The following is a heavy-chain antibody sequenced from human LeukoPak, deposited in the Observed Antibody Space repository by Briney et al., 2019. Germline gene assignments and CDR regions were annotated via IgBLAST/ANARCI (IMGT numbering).Heavy chain of an antibody. J-gene: IGHJ5*02. CDR1: GGSISSGSYY. CDR2: IYHSGTS. CDR3: ARGSYGWFDP. Sequence: SETLSLTCTVSGGSISSGSYYWTWLRQPPGKGLEWIGFIYHSGTSSYNPSLKSRLTMSVDTSKNQVSLKLNSVTAADTAIYYCARGSYGWFDPWGQGTLVTVSS. V-gene: IGHV4-61*01. D-gene: IGHD1-26*01.